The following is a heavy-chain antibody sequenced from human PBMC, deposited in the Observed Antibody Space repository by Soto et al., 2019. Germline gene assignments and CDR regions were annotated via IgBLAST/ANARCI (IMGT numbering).Heavy chain of an antibody. CDR2: IIPIFGTA. CDR1: GGTFSIYA. J-gene: IGHJ4*02. D-gene: IGHD1-7*01. V-gene: IGHV1-69*13. CDR3: ARDITGTTYFDY. Sequence: GASVKVSCKDSGGTFSIYAISCVRPAPGQGLEWMGGIIPIFGTANYAQKFQGRVTITADESTSTAYMELSSLRSEDTAVYYCARDITGTTYFDYWGQGTLVTVSS.